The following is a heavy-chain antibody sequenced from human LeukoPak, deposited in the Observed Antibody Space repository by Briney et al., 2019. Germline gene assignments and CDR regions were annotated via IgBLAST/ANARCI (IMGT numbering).Heavy chain of an antibody. V-gene: IGHV1-18*01. Sequence: GASVKVSCKASGYTFTSYGISWVRQAPGQGLEWMGGISAYNGNTNYAQPLQGRVTMTTDISTSTAYMERRSLRSDDTAVYYCARDPKGGNISWGQGTLVTVSS. CDR2: ISAYNGNT. CDR3: ARDPKGGNIS. D-gene: IGHD2/OR15-2a*01. CDR1: GYTFTSYG. J-gene: IGHJ5*02.